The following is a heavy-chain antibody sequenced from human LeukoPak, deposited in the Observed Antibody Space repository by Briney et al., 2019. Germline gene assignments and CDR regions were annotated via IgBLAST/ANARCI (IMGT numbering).Heavy chain of an antibody. D-gene: IGHD1-26*01. J-gene: IGHJ4*02. CDR1: GFTFSTYW. CDR3: ARRSGSYDY. V-gene: IGHV3-21*01. CDR2: ISGRGDYM. Sequence: GGSLRLSCAASGFTFSTYWMSWVRQAPGKGLEWVTSISGRGDYMYYADSVKGRFTISRDNAKNSLFLQLNSLRADDTAVYYCARRSGSYDYWGQGTLVIVSS.